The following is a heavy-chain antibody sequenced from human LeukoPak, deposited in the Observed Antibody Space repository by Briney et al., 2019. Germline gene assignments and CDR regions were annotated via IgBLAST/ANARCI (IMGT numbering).Heavy chain of an antibody. CDR3: ARRPNFGEIDP. D-gene: IGHD3-10*01. CDR1: GGSISSYY. Sequence: SETLSLTCTVSGGSISSYYWSWIRQPPGKGVEWIGYIYYSVSTNYNPSLKSRVTISVDTSKNQFSLKLSSVTAADTAVYYCARRPNFGEIDPWGQGTLVTVSS. J-gene: IGHJ5*02. CDR2: IYYSVST. V-gene: IGHV4-59*08.